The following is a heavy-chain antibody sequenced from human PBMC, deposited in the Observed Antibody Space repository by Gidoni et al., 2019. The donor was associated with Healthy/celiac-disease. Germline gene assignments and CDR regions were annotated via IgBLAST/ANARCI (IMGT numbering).Heavy chain of an antibody. Sequence: QVQLQQWGAGLLKPSETLSLTCAVYGGSFSGYDWSWIRQPPGKGLEWIGEINHSGSTNYNPPLKSRVTISVDTSKNQFSLKLSSVTAADTAVYYCARGAFPTIYSSGWSGYFQHWGQGTLVTVSS. D-gene: IGHD6-19*01. CDR2: INHSGST. CDR1: GGSFSGYD. J-gene: IGHJ1*01. V-gene: IGHV4-34*01. CDR3: ARGAFPTIYSSGWSGYFQH.